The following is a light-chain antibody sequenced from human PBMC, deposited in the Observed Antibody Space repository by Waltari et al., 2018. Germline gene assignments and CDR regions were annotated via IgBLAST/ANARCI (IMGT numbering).Light chain of an antibody. CDR1: SDSVSTTFY. J-gene: IGLJ3*02. V-gene: IGLV8-61*01. CDR2: TTD. Sequence: QTVVTQEPSLSVSPGGTVTLTCGLTSDSVSTTFYPNWFQQTPGQAPRTPICTTDARSSGVPDRFSASIRGNKAALTITGAQADDEAYYYCALYMGGGIWAFGGGTKLTVL. CDR3: ALYMGGGIWA.